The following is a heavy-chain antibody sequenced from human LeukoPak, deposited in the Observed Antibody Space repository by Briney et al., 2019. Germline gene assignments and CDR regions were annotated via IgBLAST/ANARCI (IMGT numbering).Heavy chain of an antibody. Sequence: PSETLSLTCTVSGASISTNNYYWGWIRQPPGQGLEYIGNIFYTGTSYYNPSLKSRLTMSVDTSKNQFSLKLGSVTAADTAVYYCAREGGLYRPLDYSGQGTLVTVSS. CDR3: AREGGLYRPLDY. CDR2: IFYTGTS. V-gene: IGHV4-39*07. CDR1: GASISTNNYY. J-gene: IGHJ4*02. D-gene: IGHD6-25*01.